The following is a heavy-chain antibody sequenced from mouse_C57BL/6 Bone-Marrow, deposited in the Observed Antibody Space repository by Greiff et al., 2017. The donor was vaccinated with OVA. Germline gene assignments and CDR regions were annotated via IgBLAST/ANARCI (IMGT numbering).Heavy chain of an antibody. D-gene: IGHD1-1*01. CDR2: IYPGDGDT. CDR1: GYAFSSSW. J-gene: IGHJ1*03. CDR3: ARKYYGSRWYFDV. V-gene: IGHV1-82*01. Sequence: VQLQQSGPELVKPGASVTISCKASGYAFSSSWMNWVKQRPGKGLEWIGRIYPGDGDTNYNGKFKGKATLTADKSSSTAYMQLSSLTSEDSAVYFCARKYYGSRWYFDVWGTGTTVTVSS.